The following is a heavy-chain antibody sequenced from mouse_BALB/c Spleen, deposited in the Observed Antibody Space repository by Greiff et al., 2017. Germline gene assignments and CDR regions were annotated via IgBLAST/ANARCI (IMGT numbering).Heavy chain of an antibody. V-gene: IGHV5-4*02. D-gene: IGHD2-10*02. CDR1: GFTFSDYY. J-gene: IGHJ2*01. Sequence: EVQLVESGGGLVKPGGSLKLSCAASGFTFSDYYMYWVRQTPEKRLEWVATISDGGSYTYYPDSVKGRFTISRDNAKNNLYLQMSSLKSEDTAMYYCARYGNFTLDYWGQGTTLTVSS. CDR3: ARYGNFTLDY. CDR2: ISDGGSYT.